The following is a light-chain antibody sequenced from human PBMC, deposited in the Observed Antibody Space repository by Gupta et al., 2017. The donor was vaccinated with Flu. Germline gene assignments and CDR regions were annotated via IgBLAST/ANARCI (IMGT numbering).Light chain of an antibody. V-gene: IGLV3-21*02. CDR2: DDS. J-gene: IGLJ3*02. Sequence: YVLTQPPSVSVAPGQTAKITCGGNSVGSKRVHWYQQKPGQAPVLVLYDDSDRPSGIPERLSGSKYVNTATLTISRVEAGEEADFWCQMWDSSSDHVVFGGGTKLTVL. CDR1: SVGSKR. CDR3: QMWDSSSDHVV.